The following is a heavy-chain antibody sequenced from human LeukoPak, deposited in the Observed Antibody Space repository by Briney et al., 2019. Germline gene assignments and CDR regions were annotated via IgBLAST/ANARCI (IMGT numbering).Heavy chain of an antibody. Sequence: GGSLRLSYGASVFTFSIYGMHWVRQAPGKGLEWVAFIRYDGSNKYYADSVKGRFTISRDNSKNTLYLQMNSLRAEDTAVYYCANVRGGDAYTPFDYWGQGTLVTVSS. J-gene: IGHJ4*02. CDR2: IRYDGSNK. V-gene: IGHV3-30*02. CDR1: VFTFSIYG. CDR3: ANVRGGDAYTPFDY. D-gene: IGHD5-24*01.